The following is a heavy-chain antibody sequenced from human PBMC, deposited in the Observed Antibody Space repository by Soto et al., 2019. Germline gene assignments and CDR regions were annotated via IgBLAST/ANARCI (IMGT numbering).Heavy chain of an antibody. CDR1: GFTFSSYA. D-gene: IGHD6-6*01. V-gene: IGHV3-30-3*01. CDR3: ARDGSVAARRGGFDH. J-gene: IGHJ5*02. CDR2: ISYDGSNK. Sequence: GGSLRLSCAASGFTFSSYAMHWVRQAPGKGLEWVAVISYDGSNKYYADSVKGRFTISRDNSKNTLYLQMNSLRAEDTAVYYCARDGSVAARRGGFDHWGQGTLVTVSS.